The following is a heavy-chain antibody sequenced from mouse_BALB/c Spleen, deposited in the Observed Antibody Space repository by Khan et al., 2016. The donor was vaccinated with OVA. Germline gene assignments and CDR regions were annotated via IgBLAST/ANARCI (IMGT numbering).Heavy chain of an antibody. CDR3: ASRRLRVDY. CDR2: INPSSGYI. V-gene: IGHV1-4*02. Sequence: QVQLQQSAAELARPGASVKMSCKASGYSFTTYTIHWVKQRPGQGLEWIGNINPSSGYIEYNQKFKDKTTLTADKSSSTAYIQLSILTSEDSAVYYCASRRLRVDYWGQGTSVTVSS. J-gene: IGHJ4*01. D-gene: IGHD1-2*01. CDR1: GYSFTTYT.